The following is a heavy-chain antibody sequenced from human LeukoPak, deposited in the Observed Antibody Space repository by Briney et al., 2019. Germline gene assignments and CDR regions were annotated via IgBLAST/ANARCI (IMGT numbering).Heavy chain of an antibody. Sequence: GGSLRLSCAASGFTFSTYAMHWVRQAPGKGLEWVAIISYDGSSKYYADSVKGRFTVSRDNSKNTLYLQMNSLRAEDTAVYYCARMGLGINYYYGMDVWGQGTTVTVSS. V-gene: IGHV3-30-3*01. CDR3: ARMGLGINYYYGMDV. CDR1: GFTFSTYA. J-gene: IGHJ6*02. CDR2: ISYDGSSK. D-gene: IGHD1-14*01.